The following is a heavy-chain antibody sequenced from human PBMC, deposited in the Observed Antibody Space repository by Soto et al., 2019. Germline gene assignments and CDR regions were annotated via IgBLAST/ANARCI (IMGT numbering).Heavy chain of an antibody. J-gene: IGHJ6*03. D-gene: IGHD5-12*01. CDR1: GYSFTSYW. CDR3: ARHRKTAAGKLMGERADSGYETYSLYYYYYMDV. CDR2: IYPGDSDT. V-gene: IGHV5-51*01. Sequence: GESLKISCKGSGYSFTSYWIGWVRQMPGKGLEWMGIIYPGDSDTRYSPSFQGQVTISADKSISTAYLQWSSLKASDTAMYYCARHRKTAAGKLMGERADSGYETYSLYYYYYMDVWGKGTTVTVSS.